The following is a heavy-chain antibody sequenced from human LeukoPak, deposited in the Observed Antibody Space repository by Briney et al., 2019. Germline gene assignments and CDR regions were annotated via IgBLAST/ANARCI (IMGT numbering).Heavy chain of an antibody. CDR2: IYYSGST. J-gene: IGHJ4*02. CDR3: ARRDLAHFDY. V-gene: IGHV4-39*01. Sequence: PSETLSLTCTVSGGSISSSSYYWGWIRQPPGKGLEWIGSIYYSGSTYYNPSLKSRVTISVDTSKNQFSLKLSSVTAADTAVYYCARRDLAHFDYWGQGTLVTVSS. CDR1: GGSISSSSYY.